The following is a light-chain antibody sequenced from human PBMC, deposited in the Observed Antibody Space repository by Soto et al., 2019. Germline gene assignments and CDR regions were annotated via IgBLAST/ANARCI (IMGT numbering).Light chain of an antibody. Sequence: DIQLTQSPSFMSASVGDRVTLTCRARQDISNYLACYQQKPGKAPNLLFCVESTLQDGAPSTFSSTASGTEFILTISIRQPADFATYYCQQLDSYPLTSGGGTEVEIK. J-gene: IGKJ4*01. V-gene: IGKV1-9*01. CDR1: QDISNY. CDR2: VES. CDR3: QQLDSYPLT.